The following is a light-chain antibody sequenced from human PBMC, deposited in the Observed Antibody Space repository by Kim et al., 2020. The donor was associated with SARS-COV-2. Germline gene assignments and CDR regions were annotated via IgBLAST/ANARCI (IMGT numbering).Light chain of an antibody. J-gene: IGLJ1*01. CDR3: QAWDSSTNV. CDR2: QDS. Sequence: VSQGQTASIACSGDKLGEKYACWYQLKPGQSPVLVIYQDSKRPSGIPERFSGSNSGNTATLTISGTQAMDEADYYCQAWDSSTNVFGTGTKVTVL. V-gene: IGLV3-1*01. CDR1: KLGEKY.